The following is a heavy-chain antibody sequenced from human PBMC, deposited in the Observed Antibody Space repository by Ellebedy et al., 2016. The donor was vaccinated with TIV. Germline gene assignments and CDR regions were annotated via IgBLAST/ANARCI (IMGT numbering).Heavy chain of an antibody. V-gene: IGHV3-7*01. J-gene: IGHJ4*02. CDR2: IKQGGSEK. D-gene: IGHD4-17*01. CDR3: ARDLYGDFWFDY. Sequence: GGSLRLSXAASGFTFSNAWMSWVRQAPGKGLEWVANIKQGGSEKYYVDSVKGRFTISRDDAKKSLYLQMNSLRADDTAVYYCARDLYGDFWFDYWGQGILVTVSS. CDR1: GFTFSNAW.